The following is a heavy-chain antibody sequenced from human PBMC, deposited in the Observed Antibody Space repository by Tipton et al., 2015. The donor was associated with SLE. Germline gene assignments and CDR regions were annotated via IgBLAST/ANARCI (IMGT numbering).Heavy chain of an antibody. CDR1: GGSISSGGYS. D-gene: IGHD3-10*01. CDR2: IYHSGTT. V-gene: IGHV4-30-2*01. J-gene: IGHJ5*01. CDR3: ARGQLMGRAAPYIVSSGSASAPTLFPLVS. Sequence: TLSLTCAVSGGSISSGGYSWSWIRQPPGKGLEWIGYIYHSGTTYYNPSLKSRVTISVDRSKNQFSLKLTSVTAADTAVYYCARGQLMGRAAPYIVSSGSASAPTLFPLVSW.